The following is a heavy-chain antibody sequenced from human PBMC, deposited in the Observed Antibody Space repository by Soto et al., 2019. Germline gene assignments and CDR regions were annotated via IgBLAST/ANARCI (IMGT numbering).Heavy chain of an antibody. D-gene: IGHD6-13*01. J-gene: IGHJ5*02. Sequence: SETLSLTCTVSGGSISSSSYYWGWIRQPPGKGLEWIGSIYYSGSTYYNPSLKSRVTISVDTSKNQFSLKLSSVTAADTAVYYCASGYSSSREGCFDPWGQGTLVPVSS. CDR1: GGSISSSSYY. V-gene: IGHV4-39*01. CDR2: IYYSGST. CDR3: ASGYSSSREGCFDP.